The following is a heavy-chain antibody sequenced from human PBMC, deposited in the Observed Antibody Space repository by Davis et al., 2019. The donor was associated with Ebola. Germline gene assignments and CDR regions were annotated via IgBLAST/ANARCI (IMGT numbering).Heavy chain of an antibody. J-gene: IGHJ5*02. V-gene: IGHV3-66*02. CDR3: AGDDGDSVEDGWFDP. CDR1: GFSVESKY. D-gene: IGHD4-17*01. CDR2: IYSVGTT. Sequence: PGGSLRLSCAVSGFSVESKYMNWVRQAPGKGLEWVSMIYSVGTTYYADSVKGRFTISRDKSKNTVYPQMDSLRAEDSAVYYCAGDDGDSVEDGWFDPWGQGTLVTVSS.